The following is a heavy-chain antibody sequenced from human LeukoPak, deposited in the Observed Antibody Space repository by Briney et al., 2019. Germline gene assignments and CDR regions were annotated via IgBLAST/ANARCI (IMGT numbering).Heavy chain of an antibody. D-gene: IGHD6-13*01. Sequence: GGSLRLSCAASGFTVTSYTMNWVRQAPGKGLEWVSSINSRSNDIYYADSVKGRFTISRDNAKNSLYLQMNSLRAEDTAVYYCAREGRAYRYSSSWYPTPSWFDPWGQGTLVTVSS. CDR3: AREGRAYRYSSSWYPTPSWFDP. CDR1: GFTVTSYT. CDR2: INSRSNDI. V-gene: IGHV3-21*06. J-gene: IGHJ5*02.